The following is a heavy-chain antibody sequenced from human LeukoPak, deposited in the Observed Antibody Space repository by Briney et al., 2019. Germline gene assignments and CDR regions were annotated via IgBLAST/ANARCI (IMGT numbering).Heavy chain of an antibody. CDR3: ARRHRYYDFWSD. CDR2: IFYSGST. J-gene: IGHJ4*02. CDR1: GGSISSYY. V-gene: IGHV4-59*01. Sequence: PSETLSLTCTVSGGSISSYYWSWIRQPPGKGLEWIGYIFYSGSTNYNPSLQSRLTISVDTSKNQFSLRLSSVAAADTAVYFCARRHRYYDFWSDWGQGTLVTVSS. D-gene: IGHD3-3*01.